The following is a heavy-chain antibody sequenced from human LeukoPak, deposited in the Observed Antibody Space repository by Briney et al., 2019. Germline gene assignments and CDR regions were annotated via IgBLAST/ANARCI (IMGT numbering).Heavy chain of an antibody. V-gene: IGHV1-69*13. D-gene: IGHD3-3*01. CDR3: ARAETYYDFWTSCRFDP. Sequence: SVKVSCKASGYTFTGYYMHWVRQAPGQGLEWMGGIIPIFGTANYAQKFQGRVTITADESTSTAYMELSSLRSEDTAVYYCARAETYYDFWTSCRFDPWGQGTLVTVSS. J-gene: IGHJ5*02. CDR1: GYTFTGYY. CDR2: IIPIFGTA.